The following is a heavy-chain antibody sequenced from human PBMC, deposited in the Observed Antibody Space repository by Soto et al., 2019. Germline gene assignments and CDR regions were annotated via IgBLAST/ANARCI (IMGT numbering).Heavy chain of an antibody. CDR3: ARDSSCSGGSCSTDWFDP. V-gene: IGHV3-21*01. CDR1: GFTFSSYS. Sequence: LRLSCAASGFTFSSYSMNWVRQAPGKGLEWVSSISSSSSYIYYADSVKGRFTISRDNAKNSLYLQMNSLRAEDTAVYYCARDSSCSGGSCSTDWFDPWGQGTLVTVSS. CDR2: ISSSSSYI. J-gene: IGHJ5*02. D-gene: IGHD2-15*01.